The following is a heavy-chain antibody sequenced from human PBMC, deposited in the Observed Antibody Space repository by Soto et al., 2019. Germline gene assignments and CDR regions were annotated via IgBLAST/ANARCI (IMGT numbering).Heavy chain of an antibody. CDR3: ARSNRAFVQLEISQSGTNWFDP. D-gene: IGHD1-1*01. CDR2: INPNSGGT. V-gene: IGHV1-2*04. Sequence: QVQLVQSGAEVKKPGASVQVSCKASGYTFTGYYMHWVRQAPGQGLEWMGWINPNSGGTNYAQKFQGWITMTRDTSISIAGLELRSLISDGTTEYYWARSNRAFVQLEISQSGTNWFDPWGQGTLVTVSS. CDR1: GYTFTGYY. J-gene: IGHJ5*02.